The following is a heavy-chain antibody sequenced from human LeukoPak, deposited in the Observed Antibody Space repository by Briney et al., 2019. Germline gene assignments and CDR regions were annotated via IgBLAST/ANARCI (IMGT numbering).Heavy chain of an antibody. CDR2: INHSGST. CDR1: GGSFSGYY. Sequence: SETLSLTCAVYGGSFSGYYWSWIRQPPGKGLEWIGEINHSGSTNYNPSLKSRVTISVDTSKNQFSLKLSSVTAADTAVYYCARGRYYYGSGSYYKGWGQGTLVTVSS. J-gene: IGHJ4*02. V-gene: IGHV4-34*01. D-gene: IGHD3-10*01. CDR3: ARGRYYYGSGSYYKG.